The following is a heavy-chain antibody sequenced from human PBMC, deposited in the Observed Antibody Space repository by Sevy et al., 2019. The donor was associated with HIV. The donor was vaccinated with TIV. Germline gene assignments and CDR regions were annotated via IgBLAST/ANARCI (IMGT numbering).Heavy chain of an antibody. CDR1: GFTFSSYR. CDR2: ISSSSTYI. Sequence: GGSLRLSCAATGFTFSSYRMNWVRQAPGKGLEWDLSISSSSTYIYYEDSVKARFTIARDNAKNSLYLQINSPRAEDTAVYYCARDSPLNRALRCDYWGQGTLVTVSS. CDR3: ARDSPLNRALRCDY. J-gene: IGHJ4*02. V-gene: IGHV3-21*01.